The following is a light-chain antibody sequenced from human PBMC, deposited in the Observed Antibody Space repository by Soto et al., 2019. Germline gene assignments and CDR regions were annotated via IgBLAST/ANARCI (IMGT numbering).Light chain of an antibody. CDR1: HSISRW. CDR3: RKYNSFPTT. V-gene: IGKV1-5*01. CDR2: DSS. J-gene: IGKJ1*01. Sequence: DIQMTQSPSTLSAAVGDRVTITCRASHSISRWLAWYQQKPGKDPKLLIYDSSSLEIGVPSRFRGSGSGTQFPITLSILQPDELTRYKRRKYNSFPTTLEQGTTLEIK.